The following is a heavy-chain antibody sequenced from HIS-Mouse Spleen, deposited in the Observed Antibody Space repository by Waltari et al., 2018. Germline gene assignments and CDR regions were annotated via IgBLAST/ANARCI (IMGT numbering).Heavy chain of an antibody. V-gene: IGHV3-48*01. CDR3: ARGASGSYYLVSVSDY. D-gene: IGHD1-26*01. Sequence: EVQLVESGGGLVQPGGSLRLSCAASGFTFSSYSMNWVRQAPGKGLGGVSYISSSSSTLYYAESVKGRFTISRDNAKNSLYLQMNSLRAEDTAVYYCARGASGSYYLVSVSDYWGQGTLVTVSS. J-gene: IGHJ4*02. CDR1: GFTFSSYS. CDR2: ISSSSSTL.